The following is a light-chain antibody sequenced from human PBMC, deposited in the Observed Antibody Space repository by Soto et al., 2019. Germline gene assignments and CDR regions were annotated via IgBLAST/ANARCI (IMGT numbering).Light chain of an antibody. V-gene: IGKV3-20*01. Sequence: EIVMTQSPATLSLSPGERATLSCRASQSVSSNVAWYQQIPGQTPRLLIYGASTRATGIPVRFSGSGSGTDFTLTISRLEPEDFAVYYCQQYGSSGTFGQGTKVDIK. CDR1: QSVSSN. J-gene: IGKJ1*01. CDR2: GAS. CDR3: QQYGSSGT.